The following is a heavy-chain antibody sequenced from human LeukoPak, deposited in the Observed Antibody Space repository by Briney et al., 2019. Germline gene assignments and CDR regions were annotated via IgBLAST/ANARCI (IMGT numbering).Heavy chain of an antibody. CDR1: GFTVSSNY. V-gene: IGHV3-53*01. J-gene: IGHJ5*02. CDR2: IYSGGST. D-gene: IGHD3-10*01. Sequence: GGSLRLSCAASGFTVSSNYMSWVRQAPGKGLEWVSVIYSGGSTYYADSVKGRFTISRDNSKNTLYLQMNSLRAEDTAVYYCAKVSITMVRGVINWFDPWGQGTLVTVSS. CDR3: AKVSITMVRGVINWFDP.